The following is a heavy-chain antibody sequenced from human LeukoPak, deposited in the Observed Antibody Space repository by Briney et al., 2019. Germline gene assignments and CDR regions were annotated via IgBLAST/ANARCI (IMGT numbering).Heavy chain of an antibody. CDR3: ARYDSSGYYPH. CDR1: GFRLSDYY. D-gene: IGHD3-22*01. J-gene: IGHJ4*02. CDR2: INSSGNII. Sequence: GGSLRLSCAASGFRLSDYYMSWIRQAPGKGLEWVSYINSSGNIIYYADSVKGRFTISRDNAKNSLYLQMNSLRAEDTALYYCARYDSSGYYPHWGQGTPVTVSS. V-gene: IGHV3-11*04.